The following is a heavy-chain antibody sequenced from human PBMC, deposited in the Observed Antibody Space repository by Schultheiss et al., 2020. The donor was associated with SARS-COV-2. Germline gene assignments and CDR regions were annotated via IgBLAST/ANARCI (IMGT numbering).Heavy chain of an antibody. J-gene: IGHJ4*02. CDR1: GFTFSDYY. D-gene: IGHD1-26*01. Sequence: GGSLRLSCAASGFTFSDYYMSWIRQAPGKGLEWVSSISSSSSYIYYADSVKGRFTISRDNSKNSLYLQMNSLRAEDTAVYYCAKDPYSSGSYFDYWGQGTLVTVAS. V-gene: IGHV3-11*05. CDR2: ISSSSSYI. CDR3: AKDPYSSGSYFDY.